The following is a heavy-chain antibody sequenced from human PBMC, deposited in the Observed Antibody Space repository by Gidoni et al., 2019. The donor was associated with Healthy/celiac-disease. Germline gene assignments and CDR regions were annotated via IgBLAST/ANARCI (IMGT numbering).Heavy chain of an antibody. D-gene: IGHD1-26*01. Sequence: QVQLVQSGAEVKKPGSSVNVSCKASGGTFSSYAISWVRQAPGQGLEWMGGIIPIFGTANYAQKFQGRVTITADESTSTAYMELSSLRSEDTAVYYCARDGPVIQWDHKFDAFDIWGQGTMVTVSS. J-gene: IGHJ3*02. CDR2: IIPIFGTA. CDR3: ARDGPVIQWDHKFDAFDI. CDR1: GGTFSSYA. V-gene: IGHV1-69*01.